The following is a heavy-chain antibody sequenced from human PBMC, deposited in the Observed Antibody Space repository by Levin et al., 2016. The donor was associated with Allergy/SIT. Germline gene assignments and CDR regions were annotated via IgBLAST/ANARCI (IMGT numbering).Heavy chain of an antibody. D-gene: IGHD6-19*01. V-gene: IGHV3-53*01. CDR2: IYSGGST. Sequence: WIRQPPGKGLEWVSVIYSGGSTYYADSVKGRFTISRDNSKNTLYLQMNSLRAEDTAVYYCARDPGVAVAGTDYYYYGMDVWGQGTTVTVSS. J-gene: IGHJ6*02. CDR3: ARDPGVAVAGTDYYYYGMDV.